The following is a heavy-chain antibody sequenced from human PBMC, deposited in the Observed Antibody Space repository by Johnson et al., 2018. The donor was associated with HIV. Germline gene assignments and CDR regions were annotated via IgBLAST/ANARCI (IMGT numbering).Heavy chain of an antibody. CDR1: GFTFSSYG. CDR2: ISYDGSTK. J-gene: IGHJ3*02. Sequence: QVQLVESGGGVVQPGRSLRLSCAASGFTFSSYGMHWVRQAPGKGLEWVAVISYDGSTKYYADSVKGRFTISRDNSKNSLYLQMNSLRGEDTALYSCARERGYYGNPAFDIWGQGTMVTVSS. CDR3: ARERGYYGNPAFDI. D-gene: IGHD4-11*01. V-gene: IGHV3-30*03.